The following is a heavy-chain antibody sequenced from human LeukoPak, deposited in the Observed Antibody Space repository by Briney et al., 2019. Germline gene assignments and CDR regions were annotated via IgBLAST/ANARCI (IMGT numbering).Heavy chain of an antibody. D-gene: IGHD6-19*01. CDR1: GFTFSNYW. CDR3: ARGSGWYFP. J-gene: IGHJ5*02. CDR2: IKQDGSDN. Sequence: GGSLRLSCAASGFTFSNYWMSWVRQAPGKGLGWEASIKQDGSDNYYVDSVMGRFTISRDNAKNSLYLQMNSLRADDTAVYYCARGSGWYFPWGQGTLVTVSS. V-gene: IGHV3-7*01.